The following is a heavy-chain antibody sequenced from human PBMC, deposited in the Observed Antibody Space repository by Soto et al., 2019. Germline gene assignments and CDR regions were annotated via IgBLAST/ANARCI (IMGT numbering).Heavy chain of an antibody. J-gene: IGHJ5*02. CDR3: AHIPPGRGLAYFDP. CDR1: GFSRSTSGLA. V-gene: IGHV2-5*02. CDR2: IYWEDEK. Sequence: QITLKASGPTLVKPTQPLTLTCNFSGFSRSTSGLAVCWSRQSPGKALEWLALIYWEDEKRYSPSRKSRLTITKDTSKTPVVLTMTHMDPVDKATYYCAHIPPGRGLAYFDPWGQGTLVTVSS. D-gene: IGHD5-12*01.